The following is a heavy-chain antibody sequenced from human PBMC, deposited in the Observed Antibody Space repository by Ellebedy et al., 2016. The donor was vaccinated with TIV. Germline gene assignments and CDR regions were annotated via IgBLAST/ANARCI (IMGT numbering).Heavy chain of an antibody. CDR2: IYYSGST. J-gene: IGHJ4*02. CDR3: ARHFRLPIHYYFDY. V-gene: IGHV4-39*01. Sequence: SETLSLTXTVSGGSISSSSYYWGWIRQPPGKGLEWIGSIYYSGSTYYNPSLKSRVTISVDTSKNQFSLKLSSVTAADTAVYYCARHFRLPIHYYFDYWGQGTLVTVSS. D-gene: IGHD5-12*01. CDR1: GGSISSSSYY.